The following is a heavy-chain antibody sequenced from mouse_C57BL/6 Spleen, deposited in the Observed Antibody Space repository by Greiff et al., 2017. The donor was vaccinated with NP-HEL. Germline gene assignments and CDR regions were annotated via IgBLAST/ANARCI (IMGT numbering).Heavy chain of an antibody. D-gene: IGHD3-2*02. Sequence: QVQLQQSGAELVKPGASVKISCKASGYAFSSYWMNWVKQRPGKGLEWIGQIYPGDGDTKYNGKFKGKATLTADKSYSTAYMQLSTLSSEDSAVYFCASPSSGAWFAYWGQGTLVTVSA. V-gene: IGHV1-80*01. CDR2: IYPGDGDT. J-gene: IGHJ3*01. CDR3: ASPSSGAWFAY. CDR1: GYAFSSYW.